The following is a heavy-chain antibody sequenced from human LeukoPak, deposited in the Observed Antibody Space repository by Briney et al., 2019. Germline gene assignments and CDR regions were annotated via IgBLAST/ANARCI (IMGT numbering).Heavy chain of an antibody. CDR2: IYNSGST. V-gene: IGHV4-4*08. D-gene: IGHD6-13*01. CDR3: AKDSSTWGNLAGHFDS. CDR1: GGSISSYY. J-gene: IGHJ4*02. Sequence: SETLSLTCTVSGGSISSYYWSWIRQPPGKGLEWIGYIYNSGSTDYDPSLKSRVTMSVDTSKNQFSLKLSSVTAADTAVYYCAKDSSTWGNLAGHFDSWGQGTLVTVSS.